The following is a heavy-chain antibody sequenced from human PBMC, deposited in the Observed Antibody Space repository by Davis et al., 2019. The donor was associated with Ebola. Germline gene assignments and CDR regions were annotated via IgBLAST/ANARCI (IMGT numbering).Heavy chain of an antibody. CDR2: IKQDGSEK. Sequence: PGGSLRLSCAASGFTFNNYWMSWVRQAPGKGLEWVASIKQDGSEKYYVDSVKGRFTISRDNARNTVSLQMNSLRAEDTALYYCARSSYQPDWWGQGTLVTVSS. CDR1: GFTFNNYW. CDR3: ARSSYQPDW. J-gene: IGHJ4*02. V-gene: IGHV3-7*01. D-gene: IGHD2-2*01.